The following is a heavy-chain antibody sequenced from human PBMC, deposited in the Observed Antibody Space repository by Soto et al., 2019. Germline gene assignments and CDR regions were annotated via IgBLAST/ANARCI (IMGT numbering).Heavy chain of an antibody. CDR2: IIPIFGTA. J-gene: IGHJ4*02. D-gene: IGHD1-26*01. CDR1: GDTFSSYS. Sequence: PVKLACTASGDTFSSYSINWVRQAPGQGLEWMGEIIPIFGTANYAQKFQGRVTITADESTSTAYMELSSLRSEDTAVYYCARDGGRHSGGIDYWGQGTLVSVSS. CDR3: ARDGGRHSGGIDY. V-gene: IGHV1-69*01.